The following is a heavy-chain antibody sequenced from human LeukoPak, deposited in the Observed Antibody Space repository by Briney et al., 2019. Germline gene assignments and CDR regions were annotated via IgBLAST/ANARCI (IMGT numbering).Heavy chain of an antibody. D-gene: IGHD4-23*01. CDR2: IYPGDSDT. CDR1: GYMFTNYW. J-gene: IGHJ5*01. V-gene: IGHV5-51*01. CDR3: ARSYGGSLSRWFDY. Sequence: TTGESLKISCKGSGYMFTNYWIGWGRQVPGKGLEWMGIIYPGDSDTRYSPSFQGQVTISADKSTSTAYLQWSSLKASDTAIYYCARSYGGSLSRWFDYWGQGTLVTVSS.